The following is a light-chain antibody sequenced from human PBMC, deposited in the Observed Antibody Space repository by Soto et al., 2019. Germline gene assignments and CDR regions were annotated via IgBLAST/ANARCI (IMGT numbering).Light chain of an antibody. V-gene: IGKV1-5*03. J-gene: IGKJ1*01. CDR3: QLYHSHCT. CDR1: QGVSNR. Sequence: DVQMTQSPSTLSASVGDRVTITCRASQGVSNRLAWYQQKPGKAPKLLIYQASSLKSGDPSRFGGSGSGTEFPLTITRLQPDDFATYYCQLYHSHCTFGQGTKVEIK. CDR2: QAS.